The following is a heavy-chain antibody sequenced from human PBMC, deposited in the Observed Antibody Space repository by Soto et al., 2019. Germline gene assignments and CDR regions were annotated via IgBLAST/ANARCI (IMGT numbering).Heavy chain of an antibody. D-gene: IGHD3-10*01. CDR2: ISGSGGST. Sequence: VQLLESGGGLVQPGGSLRLSCAASGFTFSSYAMSWVRQAPGKGLEWVSAISGSGGSTYYADSVKGRFTISRDNSKNTLYLQMNGLRAEDTAVYYCAKTSEPTLWFGELSLYFDYWGQGTLVTVSS. J-gene: IGHJ4*02. CDR3: AKTSEPTLWFGELSLYFDY. V-gene: IGHV3-23*01. CDR1: GFTFSSYA.